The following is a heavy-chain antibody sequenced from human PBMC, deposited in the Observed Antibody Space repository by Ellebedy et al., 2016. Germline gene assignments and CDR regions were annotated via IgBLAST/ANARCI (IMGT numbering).Heavy chain of an antibody. CDR2: ISYDGSNK. V-gene: IGHV3-30-3*01. Sequence: GGSLRLSCAASGFTFSNYAMHWVRQAPGKGLEWVAVISYDGSNKYYADSVKGRFTISRDNSKNTLYLQMNSLRAEDTALYYCARDSLGYPLAGYYFDYWGQGTLVTVSS. D-gene: IGHD2-15*01. CDR1: GFTFSNYA. CDR3: ARDSLGYPLAGYYFDY. J-gene: IGHJ4*02.